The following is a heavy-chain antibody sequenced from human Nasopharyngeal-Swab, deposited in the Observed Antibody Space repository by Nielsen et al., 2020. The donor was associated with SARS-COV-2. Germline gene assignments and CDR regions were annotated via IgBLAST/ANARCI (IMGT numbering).Heavy chain of an antibody. CDR1: GGSISSSSYY. CDR3: VRRPGGSYDY. V-gene: IGHV4-39*01. Sequence: SETLSLTCTVSGGSISSSSYYWGWIRQPPGKGLEWIGSIYYSGSTYYNPSLKSRVTISVDTSKNQFSLKLSSVTAADTAVYYCVRRPGGSYDYWDQGTLVTVSS. CDR2: IYYSGST. J-gene: IGHJ4*02.